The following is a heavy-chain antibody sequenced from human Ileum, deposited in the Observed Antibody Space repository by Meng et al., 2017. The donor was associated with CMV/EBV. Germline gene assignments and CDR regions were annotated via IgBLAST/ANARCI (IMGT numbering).Heavy chain of an antibody. CDR3: AREENTVNQFEY. J-gene: IGHJ4*02. D-gene: IGHD4-17*01. V-gene: IGHV4-4*07. Sequence: QGPPQGAGPGPVKPSETLSLTVSVSGGSISTYYWAWVRRPAGKALEWIGRINAGGSTNDNPSLKSRVTMSVDTSKNQFSLKVTSVTAADTAVYYCAREENTVNQFEYWGQGTLVTVSS. CDR1: GGSISTYY. CDR2: INAGGST.